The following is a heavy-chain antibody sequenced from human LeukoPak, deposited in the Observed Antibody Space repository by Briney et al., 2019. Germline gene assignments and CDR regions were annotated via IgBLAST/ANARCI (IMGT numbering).Heavy chain of an antibody. J-gene: IGHJ3*02. CDR2: INTSGGST. CDR3: AREDGDPRGDAFDI. D-gene: IGHD4-17*01. CDR1: GYTFTSYY. V-gene: IGHV1-46*01. Sequence: ASVKVSCKASGYTFTSYYMHWVRQAPGQGLEWMGIINTSGGSTSYAQKFQGRVTMTRDMYTSTVYMELSSLRSEDTAVYYCAREDGDPRGDAFDIWGQGTMVTVSS.